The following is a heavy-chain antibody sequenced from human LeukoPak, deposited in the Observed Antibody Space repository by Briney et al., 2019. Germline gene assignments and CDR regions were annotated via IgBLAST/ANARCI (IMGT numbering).Heavy chain of an antibody. Sequence: PGGSLRLSCAASGFTFDDYAMHWVRQAPGKGLEGVSGIGWNSGSIGYADSVKGRFTISRDNAKNSLYLQMNSLRAEDTALYYCAKALERRIYYYGMDVWGQGTTVTVSS. J-gene: IGHJ6*02. CDR3: AKALERRIYYYGMDV. CDR2: IGWNSGSI. D-gene: IGHD1-1*01. CDR1: GFTFDDYA. V-gene: IGHV3-9*01.